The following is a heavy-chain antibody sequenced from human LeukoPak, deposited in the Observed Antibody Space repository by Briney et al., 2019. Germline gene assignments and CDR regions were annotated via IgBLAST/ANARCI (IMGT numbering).Heavy chain of an antibody. Sequence: PGGSLRLSCAASGFTFSSYSMNWVRQAPGKGLEWVSAISGSGGSTYYADSVKGRFTISRDNSKNTLYLQMNSLRAEDTAVYYXXXXXXXYYYYGMDAWGQGTTVTVSS. CDR1: GFTFSSYS. CDR2: ISGSGGST. V-gene: IGHV3-23*01. CDR3: XXXXXXYYYYGMDA. J-gene: IGHJ6*02.